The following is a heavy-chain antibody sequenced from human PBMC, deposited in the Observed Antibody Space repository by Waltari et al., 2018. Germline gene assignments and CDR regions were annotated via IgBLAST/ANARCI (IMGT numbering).Heavy chain of an antibody. Sequence: QVQLVQSGAEVKKPGASVKVSCKASGYTFTSYYMHWVRQAPGQGLEWMGIITPSGGSTSYAQKFQGRVTITADESTSTAYMELSSLRSEDTAVYYCARTGDSSGTNGGWFDPWGQGTLVTVSS. CDR3: ARTGDSSGTNGGWFDP. J-gene: IGHJ5*02. V-gene: IGHV1-46*01. CDR2: ITPSGGST. CDR1: GYTFTSYY. D-gene: IGHD6-19*01.